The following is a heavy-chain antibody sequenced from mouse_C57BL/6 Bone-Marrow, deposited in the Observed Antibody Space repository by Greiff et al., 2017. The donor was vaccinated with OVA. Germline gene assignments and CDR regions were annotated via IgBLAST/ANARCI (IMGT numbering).Heavy chain of an antibody. J-gene: IGHJ1*01. Sequence: EVKLQESGPGLVKPSQSLSLTCSVTGYSITSGYYWNWIRQFPGNKLEWMGYISYDGSNNYNPSLKNRISITRDTSKNQFFLKLNSVTTEDTATYYCARAYGSRYFDVWGAGTTVTVSS. CDR3: ARAYGSRYFDV. D-gene: IGHD1-1*01. CDR1: GYSITSGYY. V-gene: IGHV3-6*01. CDR2: ISYDGSN.